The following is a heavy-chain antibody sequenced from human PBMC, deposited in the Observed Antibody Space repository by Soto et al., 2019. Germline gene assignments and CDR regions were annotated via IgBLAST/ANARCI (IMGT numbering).Heavy chain of an antibody. V-gene: IGHV4-59*01. J-gene: IGHJ4*02. D-gene: IGHD4-17*01. CDR2: IYYSGST. Sequence: QVQLKESGPGLVKPSETLSLTCSVSGSSIRNYYWSWIRQPPGKGLEWIGNIYYSGSTNYNPSLKGRVFISVDSSRRQLSLRLNSLTAADTAVYYCTRVGGYYGDYPNFDYWGQGALVTDSS. CDR1: GSSIRNYY. CDR3: TRVGGYYGDYPNFDY.